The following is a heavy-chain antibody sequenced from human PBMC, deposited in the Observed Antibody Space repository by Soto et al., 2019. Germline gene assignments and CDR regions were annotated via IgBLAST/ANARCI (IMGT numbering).Heavy chain of an antibody. CDR1: GFTFSYSG. J-gene: IGHJ4*02. CDR3: AAKYTGYDYGYFDS. D-gene: IGHD5-12*01. Sequence: SGKGPLKAFGFTFSYSGGQWMRQARGQGIEWIGWIVVGSGDTNYAQKFQERVTITGDKSTSTAYMELSSLTSEDTAVYYCAAKYTGYDYGYFDSWGQGTQVTVSS. V-gene: IGHV1-58*01. CDR2: IVVGSGDT.